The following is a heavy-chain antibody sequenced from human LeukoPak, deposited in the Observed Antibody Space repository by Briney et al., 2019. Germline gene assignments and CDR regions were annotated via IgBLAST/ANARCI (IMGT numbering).Heavy chain of an antibody. V-gene: IGHV4-59*01. J-gene: IGHJ3*02. Sequence: SETLSLTCTVSGGSISSYYRSWIRQPPGKGLEWIGYIYYSGSTNYNPSLKSRVTISVDTSKNQFSLKLSSVTAADTAVYYCARVTGAFDIWGQGTMVTVSS. CDR2: IYYSGST. CDR1: GGSISSYY. CDR3: ARVTGAFDI.